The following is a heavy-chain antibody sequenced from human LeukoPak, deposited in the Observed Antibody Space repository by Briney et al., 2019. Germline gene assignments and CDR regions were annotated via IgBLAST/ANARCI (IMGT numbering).Heavy chain of an antibody. Sequence: SETLSLTCTVSGGSINSYFWSWIRQPPGKGLEWIGYIYYSGSTNYNPSLKSRVTMSVDTSKNQFSLKLSSVTAADTAVYYCARIDRAVAGTIDYWGQGTLVTVSS. V-gene: IGHV4-59*08. CDR3: ARIDRAVAGTIDY. J-gene: IGHJ4*02. CDR2: IYYSGST. CDR1: GGSINSYF. D-gene: IGHD6-19*01.